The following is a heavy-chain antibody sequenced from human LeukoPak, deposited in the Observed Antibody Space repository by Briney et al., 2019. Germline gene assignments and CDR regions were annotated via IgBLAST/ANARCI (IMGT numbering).Heavy chain of an antibody. CDR1: GGSISSYY. D-gene: IGHD4-17*01. CDR3: ARIDDYGDYFDY. Sequence: SETLSLTCTVSGGSISSYYWSWIRQPAGKGLEWIGRIYTSGSTNYNPSLKSRVTMSVDTSKNQCSLKLSSVTAADTAVYYCARIDDYGDYFDYWGQGTLVTVSS. J-gene: IGHJ4*02. CDR2: IYTSGST. V-gene: IGHV4-4*07.